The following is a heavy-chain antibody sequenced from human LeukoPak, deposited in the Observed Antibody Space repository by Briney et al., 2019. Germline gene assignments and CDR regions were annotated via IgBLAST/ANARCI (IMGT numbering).Heavy chain of an antibody. CDR1: GYTFTSYD. J-gene: IGHJ6*03. D-gene: IGHD6-13*01. Sequence: ASVRVSCKASGYTFTSYDINWVRHATGQGLELMGLMNINSGNTGYAQKFQGRVTMTRNTSISKGYMELSSLRSEDTAVYYCARVRPHIAAACRGYYYMDVWGKGTTVTISS. V-gene: IGHV1-8*01. CDR3: ARVRPHIAAACRGYYYMDV. CDR2: MNINSGNT.